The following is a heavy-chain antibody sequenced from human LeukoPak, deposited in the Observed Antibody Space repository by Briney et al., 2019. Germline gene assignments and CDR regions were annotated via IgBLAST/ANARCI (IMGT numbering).Heavy chain of an antibody. V-gene: IGHV3-21*04. J-gene: IGHJ5*02. CDR3: VRDADGGNSWFDT. Sequence: GGSLRLSCAASGFTFTGYYMNWVRQAPGKGLEWVSWISPTSSYMYYADSVKGRFTISRDNAKNSLYLQMNSLRAEDTALYYCVRDADGGNSWFDTWGQGTLVTVSS. D-gene: IGHD4-23*01. CDR1: GFTFTGYY. CDR2: ISPTSSYM.